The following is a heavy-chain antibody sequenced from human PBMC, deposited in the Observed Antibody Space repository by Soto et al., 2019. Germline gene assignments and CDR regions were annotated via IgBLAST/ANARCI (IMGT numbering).Heavy chain of an antibody. CDR2: IWYDGSNK. V-gene: IGHV3-33*01. Sequence: QVQLVESGGGVVQPGRSLRLSCAASGFTFSSYGMHWVRQAPGKGLEWVAVIWYDGSNKYYADSVKGLFTISGDNSKNTLYLQMNRLSAEDTAEYCCVGEWHFDYCGQGTLVTVSS. CDR1: GFTFSSYG. J-gene: IGHJ4*02. D-gene: IGHD3-3*01. CDR3: VGEWHFDY.